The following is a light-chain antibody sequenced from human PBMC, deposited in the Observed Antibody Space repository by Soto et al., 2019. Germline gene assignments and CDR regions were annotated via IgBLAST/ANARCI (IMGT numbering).Light chain of an antibody. Sequence: EIVLTQSPATLSLSPGERATLSCRASQGVGTPLAWYQQEPGRAPRLFIYDACTRATGVLARFSGTGAGTEFTRTISSLQSDDFAVYYCQHYLTWTLTFGGGTKVDIK. CDR3: QHYLTWTLT. CDR1: QGVGTP. V-gene: IGKV3D-15*01. CDR2: DAC. J-gene: IGKJ4*01.